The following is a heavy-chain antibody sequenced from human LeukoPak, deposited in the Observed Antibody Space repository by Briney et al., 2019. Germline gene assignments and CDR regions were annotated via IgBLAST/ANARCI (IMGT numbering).Heavy chain of an antibody. CDR1: GFTFSSYS. V-gene: IGHV3-21*01. Sequence: GGSLRLSCAASGFTFSSYSMNSVRQAPGKGLEWVSSISSSSSYIYYADSVKGRFTISRDNAKNSLYLQMNSVRARDTAVYYCARDAHSSGWYLAYWGQGTLATVSS. D-gene: IGHD6-19*01. CDR2: ISSSSSYI. J-gene: IGHJ4*02. CDR3: ARDAHSSGWYLAY.